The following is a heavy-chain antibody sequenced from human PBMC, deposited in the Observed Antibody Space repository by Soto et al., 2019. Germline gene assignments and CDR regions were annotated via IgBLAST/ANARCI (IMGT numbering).Heavy chain of an antibody. CDR3: VGGY. Sequence: QVQLVESGGGVVQPGRSLRLSCAASGFTFSSYAMHWVRQAPGKGLEWVAVISYDGSNEYYADSVKGRFTIARDNSKNTLYRQMNSLRAEDTSVYYCVGGYWGQGTLVTVSS. CDR2: ISYDGSNE. CDR1: GFTFSSYA. J-gene: IGHJ4*02. V-gene: IGHV3-30-3*01.